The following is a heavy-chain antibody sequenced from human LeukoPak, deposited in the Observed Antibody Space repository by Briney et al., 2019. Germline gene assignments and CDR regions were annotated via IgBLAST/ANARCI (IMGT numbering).Heavy chain of an antibody. J-gene: IGHJ4*02. Sequence: GGSLRLSCAGSGFTFSSYSMNGVRQAPGKGLEWVSSISSSSSYIYYADSVKGRFTISRDNAKNSLYLQMNSLRAEDTAVYYCARDPDYYDSSGPFDYWGQGTLVTVSS. CDR1: GFTFSSYS. CDR2: ISSSSSYI. CDR3: ARDPDYYDSSGPFDY. V-gene: IGHV3-21*01. D-gene: IGHD3-22*01.